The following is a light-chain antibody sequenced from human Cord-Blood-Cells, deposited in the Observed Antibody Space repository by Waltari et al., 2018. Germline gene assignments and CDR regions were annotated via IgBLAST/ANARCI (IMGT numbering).Light chain of an antibody. CDR1: QSVSSSY. J-gene: IGKJ3*01. CDR3: QQYGSSPA. V-gene: IGKV3-20*01. Sequence: EIVLTQSPGTLSLSPGERATLSCRASQSVSSSYLAWYQQKPGQAPRLLIDGASSRATGIPDRFSGSGSGTDFTVTISRLEPEDFAVYYCQQYGSSPAFGPGTKVDIK. CDR2: GAS.